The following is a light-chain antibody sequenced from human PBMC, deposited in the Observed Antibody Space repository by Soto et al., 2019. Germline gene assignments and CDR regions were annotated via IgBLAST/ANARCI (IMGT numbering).Light chain of an antibody. CDR3: QKYNSVPL. CDR2: AAS. J-gene: IGKJ3*01. V-gene: IGKV1-27*01. Sequence: DIQMTQSPSSLSASVGGIVTITCRASQGISNYIAWYQQKPGKAPKLLISAASTLQSGVPSRFSGSGSGTDFTLTISSLQPEDVATYSCQKYNSVPLFGPGTKVDIK. CDR1: QGISNY.